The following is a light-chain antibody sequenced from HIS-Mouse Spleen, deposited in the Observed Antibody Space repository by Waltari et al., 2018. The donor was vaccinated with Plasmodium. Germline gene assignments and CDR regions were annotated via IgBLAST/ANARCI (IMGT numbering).Light chain of an antibody. J-gene: IGKJ2*01. Sequence: IVLTQSPDTLSLSPGERATLSCRASQSVSSIYLAWYQQKPGQAPRLLIYGASSRATGIPDRFSGSGSGTDFTLTISRLEPEEFAVYYCQQYGSSYTFGQGTKLEIK. CDR1: QSVSSIY. CDR2: GAS. V-gene: IGKV3-20*01. CDR3: QQYGSSYT.